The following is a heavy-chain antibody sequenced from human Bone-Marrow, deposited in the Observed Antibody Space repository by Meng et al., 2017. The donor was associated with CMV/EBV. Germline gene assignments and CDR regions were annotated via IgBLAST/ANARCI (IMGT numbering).Heavy chain of an antibody. J-gene: IGHJ6*02. V-gene: IGHV3-48*04. Sequence: GGSLRLSCAASGFTFSSYSMNWVRQAPGKGLEWVSYISSSSSTIYYADSVKGRFTISRDNAKNSLYLQMNSLRAEDTAVYYCARDPTGPYDFWSDYSGIDVWGQGTTVTVSS. CDR3: ARDPTGPYDFWSDYSGIDV. D-gene: IGHD3-3*01. CDR2: ISSSSSTI. CDR1: GFTFSSYS.